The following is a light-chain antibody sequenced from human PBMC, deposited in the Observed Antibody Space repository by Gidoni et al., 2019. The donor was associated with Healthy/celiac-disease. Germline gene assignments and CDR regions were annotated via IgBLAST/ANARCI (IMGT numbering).Light chain of an antibody. J-gene: IGLJ2*01. CDR1: ALPKKY. CDR2: KDS. CDR3: LSADSSGTV. Sequence: SYELTQPPSVSVSLGQMARITCSGEALPKKYAYWYQQKPGQFPVLVIYKDSERPSGIPERCSGSSSGTIVTLTISGVQAEDEADYYCLSADSSGTVFGGGTKLTVL. V-gene: IGLV3-16*01.